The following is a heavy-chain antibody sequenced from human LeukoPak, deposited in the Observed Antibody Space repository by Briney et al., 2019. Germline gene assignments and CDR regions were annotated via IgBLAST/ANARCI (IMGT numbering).Heavy chain of an antibody. CDR1: GYSFTSYW. CDR3: ARRRDLYSGSYYPFDY. CDR2: IYPGDSDA. D-gene: IGHD1-26*01. Sequence: GESLKISCKGSGYSFTSYWIGWVRQMPGKGLKWMGIIYPGDSDARYSPSFQGQVTISADRSISTAYLQWSSLKASDTAMYYCARRRDLYSGSYYPFDYWGQGTLVTVSS. J-gene: IGHJ4*02. V-gene: IGHV5-51*01.